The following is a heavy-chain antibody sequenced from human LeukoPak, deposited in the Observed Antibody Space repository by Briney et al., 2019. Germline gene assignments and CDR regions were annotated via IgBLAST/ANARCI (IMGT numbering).Heavy chain of an antibody. CDR2: ISYDGSNK. V-gene: IGHV3-30*03. D-gene: IGHD3-10*01. J-gene: IGHJ4*02. CDR1: GFTFSSYG. Sequence: PGGSLRLSCAASGFTFSSYGMHWVRQAPGKELEWVAVISYDGSNKYYADSVKGRFTISRDNSKNTLYLQMSSLRAEDTAVYYCARDRGPRTGFMVREAYDYWGQGTLVTVSS. CDR3: ARDRGPRTGFMVREAYDY.